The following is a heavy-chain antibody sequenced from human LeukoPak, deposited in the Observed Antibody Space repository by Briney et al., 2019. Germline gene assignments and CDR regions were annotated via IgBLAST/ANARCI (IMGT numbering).Heavy chain of an antibody. CDR3: AIWTSGNY. D-gene: IGHD1-1*01. CDR1: GFTFNRSW. J-gene: IGHJ4*02. V-gene: IGHV3-7*01. Sequence: GGSLRLSCAASGFTFNRSWMNWVRQAPGKGLEWVANMDPSGSQKRYVNSVEGRFTISKDNPGASLYLDMHSLRAEDTAIYYCAIWTSGNYWGQGTLVTVSS. CDR2: MDPSGSQK.